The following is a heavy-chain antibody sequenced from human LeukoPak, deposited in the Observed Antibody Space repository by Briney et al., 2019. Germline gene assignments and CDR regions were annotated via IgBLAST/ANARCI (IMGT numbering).Heavy chain of an antibody. Sequence: SETLSLTCAVYGGSFSGYYWSWIRQPPGKGLEWIGEINHSGSTNYNPSLKSSVTISVDTSKNQFSLKLTSVTAADTAVYYCTSQQLLYYFDYWGQGTLVTVSS. J-gene: IGHJ4*02. CDR1: GGSFSGYY. V-gene: IGHV4-34*01. CDR2: INHSGST. D-gene: IGHD6-13*01. CDR3: TSQQLLYYFDY.